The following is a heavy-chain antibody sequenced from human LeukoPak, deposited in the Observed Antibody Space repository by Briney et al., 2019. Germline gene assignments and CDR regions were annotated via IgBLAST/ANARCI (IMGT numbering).Heavy chain of an antibody. CDR2: IYYSGST. J-gene: IGHJ4*02. V-gene: IGHV4-30-4*08. CDR3: ARAGLEVVPAAVDY. Sequence: LRLSCAASGFTFSSYAMSWVRQAPGKGLEWIGYIYYSGSTYYNPSLKSRVTISVDTSKNQFSLKLSSVTAADTAVYYCARAGLEVVPAAVDYWGQGTLVTVSS. D-gene: IGHD2-2*01. CDR1: GFTFSSYA.